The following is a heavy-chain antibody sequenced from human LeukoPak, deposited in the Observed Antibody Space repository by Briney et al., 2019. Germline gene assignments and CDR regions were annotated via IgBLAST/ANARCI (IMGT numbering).Heavy chain of an antibody. V-gene: IGHV4-59*08. J-gene: IGHJ6*02. Sequence: PSETLSLTCSVSGGSISSYYWNWIRQPPGKGLEWIGDIYYTGSTKYNPSLKSRVTISVDTSKNQFSLKLSSVTAADTAVYYCARRYCSGGSCYYYGMDVWGQGTTVTVPS. CDR2: IYYTGST. CDR1: GGSISSYY. D-gene: IGHD2-15*01. CDR3: ARRYCSGGSCYYYGMDV.